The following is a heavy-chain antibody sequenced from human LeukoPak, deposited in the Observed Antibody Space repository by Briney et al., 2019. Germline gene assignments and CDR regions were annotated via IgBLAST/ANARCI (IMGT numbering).Heavy chain of an antibody. CDR3: ARGPATQYDFWSGYYRDY. Sequence: ASVKVSCKASGYTFTSYDINWVRQATGQGLEWMGWMNPNSGNTGCAQKFQGRVTMTRNTSISTAYMELSSLRSEDTAVYYCARGPATQYDFWSGYYRDYWGQGTLVTVSS. CDR2: MNPNSGNT. V-gene: IGHV1-8*01. D-gene: IGHD3-3*01. CDR1: GYTFTSYD. J-gene: IGHJ4*02.